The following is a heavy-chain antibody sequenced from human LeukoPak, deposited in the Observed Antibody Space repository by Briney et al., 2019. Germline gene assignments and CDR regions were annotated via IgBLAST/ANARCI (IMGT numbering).Heavy chain of an antibody. V-gene: IGHV4-39*01. CDR3: ARHLYPDCFDP. J-gene: IGHJ5*02. Sequence: SETLSLTCTVSGDSISGSTYFWGWVRQPPGKGLEWIGNIYYSGNTHYNPSLKSRVTVSVDTSKNQFSLKLSSVTAADTAICYCARHLYPDCFDPWGQGALVTVSS. D-gene: IGHD3-16*01. CDR1: GDSISGSTYF. CDR2: IYYSGNT.